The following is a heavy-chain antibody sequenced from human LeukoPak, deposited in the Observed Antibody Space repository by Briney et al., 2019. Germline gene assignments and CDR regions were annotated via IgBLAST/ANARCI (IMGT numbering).Heavy chain of an antibody. CDR2: VNSDGSIT. D-gene: IGHD6-13*01. Sequence: GGSLRLSCAASGFTFSSYWMHWVRQAPGAGLVWVSRVNSDGSITTYADSVKGRFTISRDNAKNTLYLQMNSLRAEDTAVYYCARDLRSSPDFWGQGTLVTVSS. CDR3: ARDLRSSPDF. V-gene: IGHV3-74*01. J-gene: IGHJ4*02. CDR1: GFTFSSYW.